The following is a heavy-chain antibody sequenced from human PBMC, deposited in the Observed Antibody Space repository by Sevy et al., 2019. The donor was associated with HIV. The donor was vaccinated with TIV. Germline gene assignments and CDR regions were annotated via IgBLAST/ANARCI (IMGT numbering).Heavy chain of an antibody. D-gene: IGHD6-13*01. CDR2: INTNTGNS. Sequence: ASVKVSCKASGYSFTNNAMNWVRQAPGQGLEWMGWINTNTGNSTYAQGFTGRFVFSLDTSVSTTYLQFSDLKAEDTAIYYCATVSSWYDEISYWGRGTLLTVSS. CDR1: GYSFTNNA. CDR3: ATVSSWYDEISY. J-gene: IGHJ4*02. V-gene: IGHV7-4-1*02.